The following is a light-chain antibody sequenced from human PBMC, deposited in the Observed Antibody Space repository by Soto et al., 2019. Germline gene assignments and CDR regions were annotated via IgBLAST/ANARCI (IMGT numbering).Light chain of an antibody. CDR1: SSNIGAGYD. J-gene: IGLJ2*01. Sequence: QPVLTQPPSVSGAPGQRVTISCTGSSSNIGAGYDVHWYQRLPGTAPKLLIYGNNNRPSGVPDRFSGSKSGTSASLAITGLQAEDEADYYYQSYDNSLSGSVVFGGRTKLTVL. CDR2: GNN. V-gene: IGLV1-40*01. CDR3: QSYDNSLSGSVV.